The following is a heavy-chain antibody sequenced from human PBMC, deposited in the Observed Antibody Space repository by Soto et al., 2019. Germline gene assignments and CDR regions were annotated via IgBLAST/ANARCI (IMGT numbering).Heavy chain of an antibody. CDR3: ARDQRKYYDGSGSYQDY. D-gene: IGHD3-10*01. CDR1: GFTVSRNY. CDR2: IYSGGST. Sequence: EVQLVESGGGLVQPGGSLRLSCAASGFTVSRNYMSWVRQAPGKGLEWVSVIYSGGSTYYADSVKGRFTISRDNSKNTLSLQMNSLRAEDTAVYYCARDQRKYYDGSGSYQDYWGQGTLVTVSS. J-gene: IGHJ4*02. V-gene: IGHV3-66*01.